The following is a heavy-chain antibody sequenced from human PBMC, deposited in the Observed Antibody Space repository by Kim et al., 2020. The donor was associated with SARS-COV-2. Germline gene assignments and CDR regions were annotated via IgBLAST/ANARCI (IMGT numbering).Heavy chain of an antibody. Sequence: GGSLRLSCTASGFTFGGYAMSWVRQAPGKGLEWVGFIRSKAYGGTTEYAASVKGRFTISRDDFKSLAYLQMNSQKTEDTAVYYCTRAEKAAYPFDYWGQGTLVTVSS. D-gene: IGHD2-2*01. CDR3: TRAEKAAYPFDY. CDR2: IRSKAYGGTT. CDR1: GFTFGGYA. V-gene: IGHV3-49*04. J-gene: IGHJ4*02.